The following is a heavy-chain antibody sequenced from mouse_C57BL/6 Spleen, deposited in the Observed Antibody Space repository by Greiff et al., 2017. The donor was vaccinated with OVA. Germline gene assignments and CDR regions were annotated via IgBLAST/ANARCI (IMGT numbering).Heavy chain of an antibody. D-gene: IGHD1-1*01. CDR1: GFNIKDYY. V-gene: IGHV14-1*01. J-gene: IGHJ3*01. CDR3: ARSYYYGSSPWFAY. Sequence: EVQLQQSGAELVRPGASVKLSCTASGFNIKDYYMHWVKQRPEQGLEWIGRIDPEDGDTEYAPKFQGKATMTADKSSSTAYMQLNSLTSEDSAVYFCARSYYYGSSPWFAYWGQGTLVTVSA. CDR2: IDPEDGDT.